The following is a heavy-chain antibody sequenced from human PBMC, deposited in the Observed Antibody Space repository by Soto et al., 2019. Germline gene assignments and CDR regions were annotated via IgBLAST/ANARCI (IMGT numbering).Heavy chain of an antibody. V-gene: IGHV1-24*01. J-gene: IGHJ3*02. Sequence: QVQLVQSGAEVKKPGASVKVSCKVSGYTLTELSMHWVRQAPGKGLEWMGGFDPEDGETIYAQKFQGRVTMTEDTXTXXAYMELSSLRSEDTAVYYCATQLALWFGGRFAFDIWGQGTMVTVSS. CDR3: ATQLALWFGGRFAFDI. D-gene: IGHD3-10*01. CDR2: FDPEDGET. CDR1: GYTLTELS.